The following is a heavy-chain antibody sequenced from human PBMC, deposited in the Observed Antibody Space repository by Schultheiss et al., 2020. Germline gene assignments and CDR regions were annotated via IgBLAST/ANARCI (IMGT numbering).Heavy chain of an antibody. CDR1: GFTFGDYA. J-gene: IGHJ6*02. Sequence: GGSLRLSCTASGFTFGDYAMSWFRQAPGKGLEWVGFIRSKAYGGTTEYAASVKGRFTISRDNSKNTLYLQMNSLRAEDTAVYYCARDSDYGDYYYYYGMDVWGQGTTVTVS. D-gene: IGHD4-17*01. CDR2: IRSKAYGGTT. V-gene: IGHV3-49*03. CDR3: ARDSDYGDYYYYYGMDV.